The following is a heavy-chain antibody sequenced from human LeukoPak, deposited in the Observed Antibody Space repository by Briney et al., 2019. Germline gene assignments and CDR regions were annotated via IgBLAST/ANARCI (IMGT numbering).Heavy chain of an antibody. V-gene: IGHV1-2*02. D-gene: IGHD3-22*01. CDR2: INPNSGGT. Sequence: ASVKASCKASGHTFTGYYMHWVRQAPGQGLEWMGWINPNSGGTNYAQKFQGRVTMTRDTSISTAYMELSRLRSDDTAVYYCARPYDSSGYYYFDYWGQGTLVTVSS. CDR3: ARPYDSSGYYYFDY. CDR1: GHTFTGYY. J-gene: IGHJ4*02.